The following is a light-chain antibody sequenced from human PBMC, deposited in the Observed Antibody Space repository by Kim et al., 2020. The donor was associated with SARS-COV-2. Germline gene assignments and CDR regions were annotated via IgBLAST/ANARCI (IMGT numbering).Light chain of an antibody. CDR1: SRDVGGYNY. CDR2: DVS. Sequence: QSITRSCTGTSRDVGGYNYVSWFQQHQGKAPTLMIYDVSKRPSGVSSRFSGSKSGNTASLTISGLQAEDEADYYCNSYTSSSTLVFGGGTQLTVL. V-gene: IGLV2-14*03. CDR3: NSYTSSSTLV. J-gene: IGLJ3*02.